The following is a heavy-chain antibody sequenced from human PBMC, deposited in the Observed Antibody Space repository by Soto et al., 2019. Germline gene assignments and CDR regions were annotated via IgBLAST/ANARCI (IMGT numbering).Heavy chain of an antibody. CDR2: VSAYNGDT. V-gene: IGHV1-18*01. D-gene: IGHD2-8*01. J-gene: IGHJ4*02. CDR1: GYTFTSYG. Sequence: QPQLVQSGAEVKKPGASVTVSCKASGYTFTSYGISWVRQAPGQGLEWMGWVSAYNGDTNYAQNFQGRVTMTTDTSTSTAYMDLRSLRSDDTATYSCARDRGYCANGVCFRYDYWGQGTLVTVSS. CDR3: ARDRGYCANGVCFRYDY.